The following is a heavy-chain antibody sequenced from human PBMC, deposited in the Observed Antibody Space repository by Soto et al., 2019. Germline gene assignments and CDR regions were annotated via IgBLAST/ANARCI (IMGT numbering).Heavy chain of an antibody. CDR2: ISHDGNNK. CDR1: GFTFSSYA. J-gene: IGHJ1*01. Sequence: QVQVVESGGGVVQPGRSLRLSCAASGFTFSSYAMHWVRQAPGKGLEWVAAISHDGNNKYYADSVKGRFTISRDNSKNALYLQMNSLRAEDTAVYYCARELGRGDYFQPWGQGTLVTVSS. D-gene: IGHD3-16*01. CDR3: ARELGRGDYFQP. V-gene: IGHV3-30-3*01.